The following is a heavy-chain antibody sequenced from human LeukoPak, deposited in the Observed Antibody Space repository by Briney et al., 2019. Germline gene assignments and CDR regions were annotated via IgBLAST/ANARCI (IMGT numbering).Heavy chain of an antibody. CDR1: GYTFPSYV. D-gene: IGHD2-15*01. J-gene: IGHJ6*02. CDR3: SGAPFGCSGGSCYSYYYYGMVV. Sequence: GASEKVSCKASGYTFPSYVINWVRQATGQGLEWMGWMNPISCNPHYEQKFQGRVTLTKKNFISPVYMELSSWKSESPALFFLSGAPFGCSGGSCYSYYYYGMVVWRQGSTVTVSS. CDR2: MNPISCNP. V-gene: IGHV1-8*01.